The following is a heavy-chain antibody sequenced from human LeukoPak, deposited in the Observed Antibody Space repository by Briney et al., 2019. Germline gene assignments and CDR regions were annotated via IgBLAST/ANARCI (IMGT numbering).Heavy chain of an antibody. V-gene: IGHV3-23*01. Sequence: GGSLRLSCAASGFTFSSYAMSWVRQAPGKGLEWVSAISGSGGSTYYADSVKGRFTISRDNSKNTLYLQMNSLRAEDTAVYYCAKGAVRGSGSYYNRYYFDYWGQGTLVTVSS. J-gene: IGHJ4*02. CDR1: GFTFSSYA. CDR2: ISGSGGST. D-gene: IGHD3-10*01. CDR3: AKGAVRGSGSYYNRYYFDY.